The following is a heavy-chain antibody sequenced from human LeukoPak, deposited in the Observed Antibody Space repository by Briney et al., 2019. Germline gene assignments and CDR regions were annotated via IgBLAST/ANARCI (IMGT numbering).Heavy chain of an antibody. V-gene: IGHV4-39*07. CDR3: AQQSLRSPDY. D-gene: IGHD3-16*01. CDR2: IYHSGST. CDR1: GGSISGSSYY. J-gene: IGHJ4*02. Sequence: PSETLSLTCTVSGGSISGSSYYWGWIRQPPGKGLEWIGNIYHSGSTYYNPSLKSRVTISVDTSKNQFSLKLSSVTAADTAVYYCAQQSLRSPDYWGQGTLVTVSS.